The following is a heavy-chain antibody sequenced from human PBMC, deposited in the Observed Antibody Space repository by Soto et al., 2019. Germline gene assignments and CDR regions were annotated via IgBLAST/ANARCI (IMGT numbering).Heavy chain of an antibody. CDR3: ALGYNYAPFDP. Sequence: EVQLLESGGGLVQPGGSLRLSCAASGFTFSSYAMSWVRLAPGKGLEWVSSISGNGDTTYYADSGKGRFTISRDNSKNTLYLQMSSLRAEDTAIYYCALGYNYAPFDPWGQGTLVTVSS. CDR2: ISGNGDTT. V-gene: IGHV3-23*01. CDR1: GFTFSSYA. D-gene: IGHD5-18*01. J-gene: IGHJ5*02.